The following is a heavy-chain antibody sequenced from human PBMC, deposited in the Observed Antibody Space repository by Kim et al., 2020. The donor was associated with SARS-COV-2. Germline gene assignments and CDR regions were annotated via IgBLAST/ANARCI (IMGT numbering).Heavy chain of an antibody. CDR1: GFTFDHSA. Sequence: GGSLRLSCAGSGFTFDHSAMHWVRQAPGKGLEWVSLISAYGETKYYADSVKGRFTISIDNSKNSVFLQMNSLRTEDTAFYYCVRAPVWLHRYWGQGTLVTVSS. CDR2: ISAYGETK. D-gene: IGHD6-13*01. CDR3: VRAPVWLHRY. V-gene: IGHV3-43*02. J-gene: IGHJ4*02.